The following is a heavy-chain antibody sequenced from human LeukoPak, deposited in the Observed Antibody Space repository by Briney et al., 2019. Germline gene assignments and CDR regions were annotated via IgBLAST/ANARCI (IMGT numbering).Heavy chain of an antibody. V-gene: IGHV4-39*01. Sequence: PSETLSLTCTVSGGSISSSSYYWGWIRQPPGKGLEWIGSIYYSGSTYYNPSLKSRVTISVDTSKNQFSLKLSSVTAADTAVYYCARGPGYCSGGSCNPYYFDYWGQGTLVTVSS. J-gene: IGHJ4*02. CDR1: GGSISSSSYY. CDR3: ARGPGYCSGGSCNPYYFDY. D-gene: IGHD2-15*01. CDR2: IYYSGST.